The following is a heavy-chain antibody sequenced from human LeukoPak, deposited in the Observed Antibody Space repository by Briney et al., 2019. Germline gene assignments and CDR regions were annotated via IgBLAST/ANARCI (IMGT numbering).Heavy chain of an antibody. CDR3: ARATMIVVVMPDY. CDR1: GFTFSDYY. D-gene: IGHD3-22*01. Sequence: PGGSLRLSCAASGFTFSDYYMSWIRQAPGKGLEWVSYISSSGSTIYYADSVKGRFTISRDNAKNSLYLQMNSLRAEDTAVYYCARATMIVVVMPDYWGQGTLVTVSS. V-gene: IGHV3-11*04. J-gene: IGHJ4*02. CDR2: ISSSGSTI.